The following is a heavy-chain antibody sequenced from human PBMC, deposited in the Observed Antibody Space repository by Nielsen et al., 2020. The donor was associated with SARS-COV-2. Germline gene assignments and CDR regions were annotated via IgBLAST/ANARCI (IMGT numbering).Heavy chain of an antibody. Sequence: GESLKISCAASGFTFDDYGMSWVRQAPGKGLEWVSGINWNGGSTGYADSVKGRFTISRDNAKNSLYLQMNSLRAEDTALYHCVRQTHYYYYGMDVWGQGTTVSVSS. CDR2: INWNGGST. CDR1: GFTFDDYG. CDR3: VRQTHYYYYGMDV. V-gene: IGHV3-20*01. J-gene: IGHJ6*02.